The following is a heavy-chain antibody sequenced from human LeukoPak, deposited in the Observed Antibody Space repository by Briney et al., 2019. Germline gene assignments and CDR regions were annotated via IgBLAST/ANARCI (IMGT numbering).Heavy chain of an antibody. CDR1: GGTFSSYA. D-gene: IGHD2-2*01. CDR2: IIPIFGTA. V-gene: IGHV1-69*13. Sequence: ASVKVSCKASGGTFSSYAISWVRQAPGQRLEWMGGIIPIFGTANYAQKFQGRVTITADESTSTAYMELSSLRSEDTAVYYCARERGYCSSTSCPGSWFDPWGQGTLVTVSS. J-gene: IGHJ5*02. CDR3: ARERGYCSSTSCPGSWFDP.